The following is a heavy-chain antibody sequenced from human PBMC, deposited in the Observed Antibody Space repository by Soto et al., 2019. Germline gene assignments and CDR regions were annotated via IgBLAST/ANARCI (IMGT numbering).Heavy chain of an antibody. D-gene: IGHD3-3*01. V-gene: IGHV3-53*01. CDR1: GFTVSSNY. Sequence: GESLKISCAASGFTVSSNYMSWVRQAPGKGLEWVSVIYSGGSTYYADSVKGRFTISRDNSKNTLYLQMNSLRAEDTAVYYCARLNYDFWSGYYYYYYMDVWGKGTTVTVSS. J-gene: IGHJ6*03. CDR3: ARLNYDFWSGYYYYYYMDV. CDR2: IYSGGST.